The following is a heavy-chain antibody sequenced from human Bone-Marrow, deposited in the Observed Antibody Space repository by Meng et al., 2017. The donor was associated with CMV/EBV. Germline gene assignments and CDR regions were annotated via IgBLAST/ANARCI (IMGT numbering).Heavy chain of an antibody. CDR1: GGSISSSSYY. D-gene: IGHD6-13*01. CDR2: IYYSGST. V-gene: IGHV4-39*07. Sequence: SETLSLTCTVSGGSISSSSYYWGWIRQPPGKGLEWIGSIYYSGSTYYNPSLKSRVTISVDTSKNQFSLKLSSVTAADTAVYYCARETAGIAAFDYWGQGPLVTVSS. J-gene: IGHJ4*02. CDR3: ARETAGIAAFDY.